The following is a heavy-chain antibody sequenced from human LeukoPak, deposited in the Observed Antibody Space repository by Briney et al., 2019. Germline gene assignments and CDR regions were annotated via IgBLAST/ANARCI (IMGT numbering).Heavy chain of an antibody. D-gene: IGHD3-9*01. CDR3: AGRGQRYFRD. J-gene: IGHJ1*01. Sequence: SETLTLTCNITADSITSGYWSWIRQSPGKGLEWIGYIYGIENTDYNPSLKSRVTLSLDTSKNQLSLKLTAVSAADTAVYYCAGRGQRYFRDWGQGTLVTVSS. V-gene: IGHV4-59*08. CDR2: IYGIENT. CDR1: ADSITSGY.